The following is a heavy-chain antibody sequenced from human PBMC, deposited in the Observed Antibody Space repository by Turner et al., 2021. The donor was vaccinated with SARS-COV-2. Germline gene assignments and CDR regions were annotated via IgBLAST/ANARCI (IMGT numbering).Heavy chain of an antibody. CDR2: IITIFGTA. CDR3: ARARGVDYYDSSGQRFDP. D-gene: IGHD3-22*01. V-gene: IGHV1-69*01. CDR1: GDTFSSYA. J-gene: IGHJ5*02. Sequence: QVQLVQSGAEVKKPWSSVKVSCKASGDTFSSYAISWVRQAPGQGREGMGGIITIFGTANYAQKFQGRVTITADESTRTAYMELSSLRSEDTAVYYCARARGVDYYDSSGQRFDPWGQGTLVTVSS.